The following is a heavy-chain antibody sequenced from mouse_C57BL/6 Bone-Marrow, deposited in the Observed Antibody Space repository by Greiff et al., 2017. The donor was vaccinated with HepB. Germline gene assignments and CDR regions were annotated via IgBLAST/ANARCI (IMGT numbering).Heavy chain of an antibody. CDR3: TRDPDYDEAY. V-gene: IGHV5-9-1*02. CDR2: ISSGGDYI. CDR1: GFTFSSYA. D-gene: IGHD2-4*01. J-gene: IGHJ3*01. Sequence: EVHLVESGEGLVKPGGSLKLSCAASGFTFSSYAMSWVRQTPEKRLEWVAYISSGGDYIYYADTVKGRFTISRDNARNTLYLQMSSLKSEDTAMYYCTRDPDYDEAYWGQGTLVTVSA.